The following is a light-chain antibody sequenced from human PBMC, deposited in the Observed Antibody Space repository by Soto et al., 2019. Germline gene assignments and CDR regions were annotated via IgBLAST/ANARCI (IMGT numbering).Light chain of an antibody. CDR2: GAS. V-gene: IGKV3-20*01. CDR1: QSVSSSY. CDR3: QQYGSSPTWT. J-gene: IGKJ1*01. Sequence: EIVLTQSPATLSLSPGERATLFCRASQSVSSSYLAWYQQKPGQAPRLLIYGASSRATGIPDRFSGSGSGTDFTLTISRLEPEDFAVYYCQQYGSSPTWTFGQGTKVDIK.